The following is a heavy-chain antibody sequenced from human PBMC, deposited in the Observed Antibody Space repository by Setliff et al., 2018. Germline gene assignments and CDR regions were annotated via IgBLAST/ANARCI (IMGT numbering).Heavy chain of an antibody. J-gene: IGHJ6*03. V-gene: IGHV5-51*01. D-gene: IGHD3-22*01. CDR3: ARLLDNSGYYHRSFYYYMDV. CDR2: IYPADSDT. CDR1: GYRFTSQW. Sequence: GESLKISCKASGYRFTSQWIAWVRQTPGRGLEWMGIIYPADSDTTYSPSFQGQVTISADKSISTAYLQWSSLTASDTAMYYCARLLDNSGYYHRSFYYYMDVWGKGTAVTVSS.